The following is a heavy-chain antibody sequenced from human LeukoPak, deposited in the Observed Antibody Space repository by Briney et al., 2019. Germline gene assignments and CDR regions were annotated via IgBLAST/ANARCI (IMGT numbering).Heavy chain of an antibody. CDR2: INHSGST. D-gene: IGHD4-11*01. CDR1: GGSFSCYY. CDR3: ARGNYYSNYLGY. V-gene: IGHV4-34*01. Sequence: SETLSLTCAVYGGSFSCYYWSWIRQPPGKGLEWIGEINHSGSTNFNPSLKSRVTISVDTSKNQFSLKLSSVTAADTAVYYCARGNYYSNYLGYWGQGTLVTVSS. J-gene: IGHJ4*02.